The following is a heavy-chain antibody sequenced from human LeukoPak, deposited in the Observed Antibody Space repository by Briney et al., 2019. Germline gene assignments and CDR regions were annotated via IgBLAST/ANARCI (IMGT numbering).Heavy chain of an antibody. CDR1: GGSISSYY. CDR2: SYTSGST. CDR3: ARDFMVRGVIIRGFDY. V-gene: IGHV4-4*07. D-gene: IGHD3-10*01. J-gene: IGHJ4*02. Sequence: SETLSLTCTVSGGSISSYYWSWIRQPAGKGLEWIGRSYTSGSTNYNPSLKSRVTMSVDTSKNQFSLKLSSVTAADTAVYYCARDFMVRGVIIRGFDYWGQGTLVTVSS.